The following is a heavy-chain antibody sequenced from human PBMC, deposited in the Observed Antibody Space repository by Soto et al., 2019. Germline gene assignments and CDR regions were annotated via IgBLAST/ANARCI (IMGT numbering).Heavy chain of an antibody. CDR2: IYYSGST. CDR1: GGSISSSSYY. CDR3: AGLSSYSYCYYYYYGMDV. Sequence: SETLSLTCTVSGGSISSSSYYWGWIRQPPGKGLEWIGSIYYSGSTYYNPSLKSRVTISVDTSKNQFSLKLSSVTAADTAVYYCAGLSSYSYCYYYYYGMDVWGQGTTVTVSS. V-gene: IGHV4-39*01. D-gene: IGHD5-18*01. J-gene: IGHJ6*02.